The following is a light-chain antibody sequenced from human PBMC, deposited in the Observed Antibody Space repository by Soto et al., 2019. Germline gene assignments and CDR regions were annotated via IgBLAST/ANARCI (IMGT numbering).Light chain of an antibody. V-gene: IGKV3-15*01. J-gene: IGKJ2*01. CDR1: QSVSSN. CDR3: QHYNNWPPNT. CDR2: GAS. Sequence: EIGMTQSPATLSVSPGERATLSCRASQSVSSNLAWYQQKPVQAPRLLIYGASTRATGIPARFSGSGSGTEFTLTISSLQSEDFAVYYCQHYNNWPPNTFGQGTKLEIK.